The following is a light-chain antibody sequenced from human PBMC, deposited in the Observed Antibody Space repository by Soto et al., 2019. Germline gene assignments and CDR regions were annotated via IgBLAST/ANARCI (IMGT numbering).Light chain of an antibody. CDR2: SNN. V-gene: IGLV1-44*01. J-gene: IGLJ1*01. CDR1: SSNIGSNT. Sequence: QSVLTQPPSASGTPGQRVTNSCSGSSSNIGSNTVNWYQQLPGTAPKLLIYSNNQRPSGVPDRFSGSKSGTSASLAISGPQSEDEADYYCAAWDDSLNGYVFGTGTKLTVL. CDR3: AAWDDSLNGYV.